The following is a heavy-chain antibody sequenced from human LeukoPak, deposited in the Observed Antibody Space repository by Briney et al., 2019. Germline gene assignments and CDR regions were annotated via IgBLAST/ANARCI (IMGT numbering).Heavy chain of an antibody. CDR3: AIPKGGYSGSYSYFDY. J-gene: IGHJ4*02. D-gene: IGHD1-26*01. CDR2: IIPIFGTA. V-gene: IGHV1-69*05. Sequence: ASVTVSCKASGGTFSSYAISWVRQAPGQGLEWMGGIIPIFGTANYAQKFQGRVTITTDESTSTAYMELSSLRSEDTAVYYCAIPKGGYSGSYSYFDYWGQGTLVTVSS. CDR1: GGTFSSYA.